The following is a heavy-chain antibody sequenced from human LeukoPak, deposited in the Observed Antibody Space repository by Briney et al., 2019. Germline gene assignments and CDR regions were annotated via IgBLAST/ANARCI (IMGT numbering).Heavy chain of an antibody. J-gene: IGHJ4*02. Sequence: ASVKVSCKASGYTFTSYDINWVRQAPGQGLEWMAIINPSGGSTSYAQKFQGRVTMTRDTSTSTVYMELSSLRSEDTAVYYCARTTYYYDSSGYDYYFDYWGQGTLVTVSS. V-gene: IGHV1-46*01. CDR2: INPSGGST. D-gene: IGHD3-22*01. CDR3: ARTTYYYDSSGYDYYFDY. CDR1: GYTFTSYD.